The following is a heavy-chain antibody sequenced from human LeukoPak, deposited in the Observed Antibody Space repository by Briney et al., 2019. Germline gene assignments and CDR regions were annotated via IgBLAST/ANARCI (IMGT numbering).Heavy chain of an antibody. J-gene: IGHJ5*01. CDR1: GLSFRNYA. Sequence: AGRSLRLSCVASGLSFRNYAMSWARHAPGKGLQWVSQISGPGGATWYAGFARDRFTISRDNYKKTLYLQMSGLRVDGTAMYYCVKDPRDTYGTNWFVSWGQGTLLIVSS. CDR3: VKDPRDTYGTNWFVS. CDR2: ISGPGGAT. V-gene: IGHV3-23*01. D-gene: IGHD2-21*01.